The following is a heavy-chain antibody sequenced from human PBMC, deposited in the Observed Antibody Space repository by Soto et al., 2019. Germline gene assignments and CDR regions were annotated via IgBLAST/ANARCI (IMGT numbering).Heavy chain of an antibody. D-gene: IGHD2-2*01. V-gene: IGHV3-23*01. Sequence: GGSLRLSCAASGFTFSSYAMSWVRQAPGKVLEWVSAISGSGGSTYYADSVKGRFTISRDNSKNTLYLQMNSLRAEDTAVYYCAKHQNKYQLLRPYYFDYWGQGSLVTVSS. J-gene: IGHJ4*02. CDR3: AKHQNKYQLLRPYYFDY. CDR2: ISGSGGST. CDR1: GFTFSSYA.